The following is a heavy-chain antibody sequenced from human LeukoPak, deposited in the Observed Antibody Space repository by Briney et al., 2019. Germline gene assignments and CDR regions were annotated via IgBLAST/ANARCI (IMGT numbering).Heavy chain of an antibody. Sequence: ASVKVSCMASGYTFTSYGISWVRQAPGQGLEWMGWISAYNGNTNYAQKLQGRVTMTTDTSTSTAYMELRSLRSDDTAMYYCARDQIRQGLPGYWGQGTLVTVSS. J-gene: IGHJ4*02. CDR3: ARDQIRQGLPGY. CDR2: ISAYNGNT. D-gene: IGHD6-19*01. V-gene: IGHV1-18*01. CDR1: GYTFTSYG.